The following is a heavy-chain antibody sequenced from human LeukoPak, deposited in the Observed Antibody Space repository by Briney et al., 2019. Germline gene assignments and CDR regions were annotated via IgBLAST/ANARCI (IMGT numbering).Heavy chain of an antibody. Sequence: WVRQPPGKGLEWIGYISYSGSTNYNPSLKSRVTISIDTSKSQFSLKLSSVTAADTAVYYCARHLDYYGSGSYEYWGQGTLIAVSS. D-gene: IGHD3-10*01. CDR2: ISYSGST. V-gene: IGHV4-59*08. CDR3: ARHLDYYGSGSYEY. J-gene: IGHJ4*02.